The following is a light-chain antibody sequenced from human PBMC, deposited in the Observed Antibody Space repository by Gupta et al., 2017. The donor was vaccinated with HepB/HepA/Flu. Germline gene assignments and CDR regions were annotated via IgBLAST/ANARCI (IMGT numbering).Light chain of an antibody. J-gene: IGKJ3*01. CDR1: HDISNH. CDR2: DAS. V-gene: IGKV1-33*01. Sequence: DIQMTQSPSSLSASIGDRVTISCQASHDISNHLNWFQQRPGKAPKLLIYDASNLETGVPSRFGGYGSGTDFTFTITSLQPEDFATYYCQHYDDLLFTFGPGTTVDV. CDR3: QHYDDLLFT.